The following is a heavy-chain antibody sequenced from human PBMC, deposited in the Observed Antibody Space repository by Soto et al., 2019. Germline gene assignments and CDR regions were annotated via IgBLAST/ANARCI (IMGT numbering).Heavy chain of an antibody. CDR3: ALDNIPGAPDYFDY. D-gene: IGHD1-20*01. Sequence: GGSLRLSCVASGFSFRTNVLHWVRQAPGKGLEWVAVMSPSGAERYYTDSVKGRFTISRDNSKNTLYLEMNSLTSEDTAVYYCALDNIPGAPDYFDYWGQGTLVTVSS. CDR2: MSPSGAER. J-gene: IGHJ4*02. CDR1: GFSFRTNV. V-gene: IGHV3-30-3*01.